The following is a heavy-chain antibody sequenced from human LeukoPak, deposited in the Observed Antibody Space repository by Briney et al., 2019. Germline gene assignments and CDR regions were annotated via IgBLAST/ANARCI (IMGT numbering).Heavy chain of an antibody. V-gene: IGHV3-9*01. D-gene: IGHD6-19*01. CDR2: INWNSNNI. Sequence: QAGGSLRLSCAASGFTFDDYAMHWVRQAPGKGLEWVSGINWNSNNIDYADSVKGRFTISRDNGKNSLYLQMNSLRAEDTAVYYCARVQRGIAVALDYWGQGTLATVSS. CDR1: GFTFDDYA. CDR3: ARVQRGIAVALDY. J-gene: IGHJ4*02.